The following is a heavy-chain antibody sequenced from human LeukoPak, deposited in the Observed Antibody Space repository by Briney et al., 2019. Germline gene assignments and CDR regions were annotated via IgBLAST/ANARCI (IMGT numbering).Heavy chain of an antibody. CDR3: AGFERGYAYDY. Sequence: HPGGSLRLSCAASGFTFSSYSMNWVRQAPGKGLEWVSYISSSSSTIYYADSVKGRFTIFRDNAKNSLYLQMNSLGAEDTAVYYCAGFERGYAYDYWGQGTLVTVSS. CDR1: GFTFSSYS. CDR2: ISSSSSTI. J-gene: IGHJ4*02. V-gene: IGHV3-48*01. D-gene: IGHD3-16*01.